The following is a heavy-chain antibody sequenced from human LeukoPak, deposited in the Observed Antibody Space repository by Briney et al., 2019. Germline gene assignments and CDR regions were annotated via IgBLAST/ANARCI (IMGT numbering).Heavy chain of an antibody. V-gene: IGHV3-21*01. CDR1: GFTLSSYT. Sequence: GGSLRLSCAATGFTLSSYTMNWVRQAPGKGLEWVSSITSSSSYIYYADSVKGRFTISRDNAKNSLYLQMNSLRAEDTAVYYCAELGITMIGGVWGKGTTVTISS. CDR2: ITSSSSYI. D-gene: IGHD3-10*02. J-gene: IGHJ6*04. CDR3: AELGITMIGGV.